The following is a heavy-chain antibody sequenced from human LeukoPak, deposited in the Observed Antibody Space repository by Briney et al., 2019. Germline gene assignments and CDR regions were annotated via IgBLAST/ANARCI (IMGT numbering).Heavy chain of an antibody. Sequence: ASVKVSCKASGYTFTSYGISWVRQAPGQGLERMGWISAYNGNTNYAQKLQGRVTMTTDTSTSTAYMELRSLRSDDTAVYYCARAQEYYDILTGSDYWGQGTLVTVSS. J-gene: IGHJ4*02. D-gene: IGHD3-9*01. V-gene: IGHV1-18*04. CDR3: ARAQEYYDILTGSDY. CDR1: GYTFTSYG. CDR2: ISAYNGNT.